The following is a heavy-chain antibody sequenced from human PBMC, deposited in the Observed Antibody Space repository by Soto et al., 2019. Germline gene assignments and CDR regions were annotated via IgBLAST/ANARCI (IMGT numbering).Heavy chain of an antibody. J-gene: IGHJ6*02. CDR3: AKPNGGGWYYYYGMDV. CDR2: ISYDGSNK. Sequence: GGSLRLSCAASGFTFSSYGMHWVRQAPGKGLEWVAVISYDGSNKYYADSVKGRFTISRDNSKNTLYLQMNSLRAEDTAVYYCAKPNGGGWYYYYGMDVWGQGTTVTVSS. CDR1: GFTFSSYG. V-gene: IGHV3-30*18. D-gene: IGHD7-27*01.